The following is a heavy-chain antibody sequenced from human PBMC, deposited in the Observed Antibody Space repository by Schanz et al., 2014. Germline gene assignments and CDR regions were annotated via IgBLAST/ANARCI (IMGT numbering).Heavy chain of an antibody. CDR3: AKDSRGRAFDMDV. D-gene: IGHD1-26*01. V-gene: IGHV3-9*01. J-gene: IGHJ6*02. CDR2: ISWNSGSI. CDR1: GFTFDDYA. Sequence: EVQLVESGGGLVQPGRSLRLSCAASGFTFDDYAMHWVRQAPGKGLEWVSGISWNSGSIGYEDSVKGRFTISRDNAKNSLYLQLNSLRAEDKALLYCAKDSRGRAFDMDVWGQGTTVTVSS.